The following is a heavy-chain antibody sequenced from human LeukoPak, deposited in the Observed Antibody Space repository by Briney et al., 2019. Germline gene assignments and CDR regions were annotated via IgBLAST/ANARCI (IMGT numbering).Heavy chain of an antibody. CDR2: MSYSGSS. V-gene: IGHV4-59*11. Sequence: SETLSLTCTVSGGSISNQYWSWIRQPPGKGLEWMGYMSYSGSSDFNPSLNGRGTISVDMSKNQFSLKLTSVTAADTAVHYCARERVEGTGAGSYYHFGMDVWGQGTTVTVSS. D-gene: IGHD3-10*01. CDR3: ARERVEGTGAGSYYHFGMDV. J-gene: IGHJ6*02. CDR1: GGSISNQY.